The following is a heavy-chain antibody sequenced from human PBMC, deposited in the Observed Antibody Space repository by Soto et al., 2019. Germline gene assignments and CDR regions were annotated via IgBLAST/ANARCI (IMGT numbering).Heavy chain of an antibody. D-gene: IGHD2-2*01. CDR3: ASGGGYCISTSCYGDAFDI. J-gene: IGHJ3*02. CDR2: IIPIFGTA. CDR1: GGTFSSYA. Sequence: QVQLVQSGAEVKKPGSSVKVSCKASGGTFSSYAISWVRQAPGQGLEWMGGIIPIFGTANYAQKVQGRVTITADESTRTAYMELRSVGSEDTAVYYCASGGGYCISTSCYGDAFDIWGQGTMVTVSS. V-gene: IGHV1-69*12.